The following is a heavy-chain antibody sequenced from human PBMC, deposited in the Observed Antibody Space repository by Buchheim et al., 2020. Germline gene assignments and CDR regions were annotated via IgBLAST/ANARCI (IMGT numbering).Heavy chain of an antibody. CDR1: GFTFSSYA. V-gene: IGHV3-23*01. Sequence: EVQLLESGGGLVRPGGSLRLSCAASGFTFSSYAMSWVRQAPGKGLEWVSAISGSGANTYYADSVKGRFTISRDNSKNTLDLQMNSLRAEDTAVYYCARLQYYDSSGYYYGGFEYWGQGTL. D-gene: IGHD3-22*01. J-gene: IGHJ4*02. CDR2: ISGSGANT. CDR3: ARLQYYDSSGYYYGGFEY.